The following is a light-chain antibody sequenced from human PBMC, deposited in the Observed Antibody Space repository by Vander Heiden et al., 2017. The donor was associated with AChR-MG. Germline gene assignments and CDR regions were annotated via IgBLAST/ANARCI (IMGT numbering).Light chain of an antibody. CDR3: QQLNSYPPSIT. J-gene: IGKJ5*01. Sequence: DIQLTQSPSFLSASVGDRVTITCQASQGISSYLAWYQQKPGKAPKLLIYAASTLQSGVPSRFSGSGSGTEFTLTISSLQPEDFATYYCQQLNSYPPSITFGQGTRLEIK. CDR2: AAS. CDR1: QGISSY. V-gene: IGKV1-9*01.